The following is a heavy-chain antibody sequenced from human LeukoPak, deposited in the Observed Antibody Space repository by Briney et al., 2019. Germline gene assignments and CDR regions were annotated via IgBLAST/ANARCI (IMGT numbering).Heavy chain of an antibody. Sequence: GALRLSCAASGFSFISYGMHWGRQAPGKGLEGVAVISYDGSNKYYADSVKGRFTISRDNSKNTLYLQMNSLRAEDTAVYYCAKDTEEILFQFDYWGQGTLVTVSS. CDR3: AKDTEEILFQFDY. J-gene: IGHJ4*02. CDR1: GFSFISYG. D-gene: IGHD2-15*01. V-gene: IGHV3-30*18. CDR2: ISYDGSNK.